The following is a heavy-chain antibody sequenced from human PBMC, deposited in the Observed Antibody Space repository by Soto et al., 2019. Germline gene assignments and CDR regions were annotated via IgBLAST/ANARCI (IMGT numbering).Heavy chain of an antibody. V-gene: IGHV1-18*01. D-gene: IGHD6-13*01. Sequence: GASVKVSCKASGYTFTSYGISWVRQAPGQGLEWMGWISAHNGNTNYAQKLQGRVTMTTDTSTSTAYMELRSLRSDDTAVYYCARVYSSSWYVQGKNFDYWGQGILVTVSS. J-gene: IGHJ4*02. CDR1: GYTFTSYG. CDR3: ARVYSSSWYVQGKNFDY. CDR2: ISAHNGNT.